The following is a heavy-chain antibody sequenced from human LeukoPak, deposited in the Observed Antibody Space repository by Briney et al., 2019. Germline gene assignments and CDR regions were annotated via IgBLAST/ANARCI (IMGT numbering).Heavy chain of an antibody. CDR2: IIPIFGTA. J-gene: IGHJ5*02. Sequence: SVKVSCKASGGTFSSYAISWVRQAPGQGLEWMGRIIPIFGTANYAQKFQGRVTITTDESTSTAYMELSSLRSEDTAVYYCATSFKYERLVRGFDPWGQGTLVTVSS. CDR1: GGTFSSYA. D-gene: IGHD2-2*01. V-gene: IGHV1-69*05. CDR3: ATSFKYERLVRGFDP.